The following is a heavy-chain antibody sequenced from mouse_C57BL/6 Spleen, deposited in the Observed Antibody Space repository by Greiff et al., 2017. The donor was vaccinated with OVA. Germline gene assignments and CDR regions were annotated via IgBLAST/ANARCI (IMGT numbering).Heavy chain of an antibody. CDR2: INPNNGGT. J-gene: IGHJ4*01. CDR1: GYTFTDYN. Sequence: EVQLQQSGPELVKPGASVKIPCKASGYTFTDYNMDWVKQSHGKSLEWIGDINPNNGGTIYNQKFKGKATLTVDKSSSTAYMELRSLTSEDTAVYYCARHLNYHYAMDYWGQGTSVTVSS. CDR3: ARHLNYHYAMDY. D-gene: IGHD2-1*01. V-gene: IGHV1-18*01.